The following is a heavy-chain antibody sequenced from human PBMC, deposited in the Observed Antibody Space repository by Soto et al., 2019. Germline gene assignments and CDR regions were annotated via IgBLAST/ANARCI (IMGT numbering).Heavy chain of an antibody. J-gene: IGHJ6*03. D-gene: IGHD6-13*01. CDR1: GFTFSGSA. Sequence: GGSLRLSCAASGFTFSGSAMHWVRQASGKGLEWGGRIRSKANSYATAYAASVKGRFTISRDDSKNTEYLQMNSLKTEDTAVYYCTRRYSIPPPASYYYYLDVWGKGTTVTVSS. CDR3: TRRYSIPPPASYYYYLDV. CDR2: IRSKANSYAT. V-gene: IGHV3-73*01.